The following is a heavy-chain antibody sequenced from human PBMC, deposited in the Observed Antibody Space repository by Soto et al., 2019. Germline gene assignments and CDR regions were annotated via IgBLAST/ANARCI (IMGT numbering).Heavy chain of an antibody. CDR3: ARDGNYDFWSGYWSHFGYYGMDV. CDR1: GYTFTSYG. D-gene: IGHD3-3*01. V-gene: IGHV1-18*04. Sequence: ASVKVSCNASGYTFTSYGISWVRQAPGQGLEWMGWISAYNGNTNYAQKLQGRVAMTTDTSTSTAYMELGSLRSDDTAVYYCARDGNYDFWSGYWSHFGYYGMDVWGQGTTVTVSS. CDR2: ISAYNGNT. J-gene: IGHJ6*02.